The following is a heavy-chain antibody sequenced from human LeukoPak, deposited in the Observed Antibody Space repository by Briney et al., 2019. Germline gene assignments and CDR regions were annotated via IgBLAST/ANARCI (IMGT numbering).Heavy chain of an antibody. CDR3: AKDSSSWYGRGGGFDY. CDR2: ISWNSGSI. V-gene: IGHV3-9*01. D-gene: IGHD6-13*01. CDR1: GFTFSSYS. Sequence: GGSLRLSCAASGFTFSSYSMNWVRQAPGKGLEWVSGISWNSGSIGYADSVKGRFTISRDNAKNSLYLQMNSLRAEDTALYYCAKDSSSWYGRGGGFDYWGQGTLVTVSS. J-gene: IGHJ4*02.